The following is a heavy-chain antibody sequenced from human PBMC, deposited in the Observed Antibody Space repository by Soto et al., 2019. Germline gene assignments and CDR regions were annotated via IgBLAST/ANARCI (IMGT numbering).Heavy chain of an antibody. CDR3: ARDNDRTEMATITGYNWFDP. CDR2: INPNSGGT. J-gene: IGHJ5*02. V-gene: IGHV1-2*04. CDR1: GYTFTGYY. Sequence: ASVKGSCKASGYTFTGYYMHWVGQAPGQRLEVMGWINPNSGGTNYAQKFQGWVTMARDTSISTAYMELSRLRSDDTAVYYCARDNDRTEMATITGYNWFDPWGQGTLVTVSS. D-gene: IGHD5-12*01.